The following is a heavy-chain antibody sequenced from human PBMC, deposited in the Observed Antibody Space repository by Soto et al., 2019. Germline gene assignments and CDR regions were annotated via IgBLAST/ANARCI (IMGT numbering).Heavy chain of an antibody. V-gene: IGHV1-3*01. CDR2: IHAGNGNT. CDR1: GYTFSSYA. CDR3: ARGVAFLDY. J-gene: IGHJ4*02. D-gene: IGHD2-15*01. Sequence: ASVKVSCKASGYTFSSYAIHWVRQAPGRGLEWMGWIHAGNGNTKYSQSFQGRVTISRDTSATTAYMELNSLRSEDTAVYYCARGVAFLDYWGQGTLVTVS.